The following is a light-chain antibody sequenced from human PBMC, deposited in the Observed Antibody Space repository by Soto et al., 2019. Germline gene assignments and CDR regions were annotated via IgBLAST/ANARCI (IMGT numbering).Light chain of an antibody. CDR3: QLRVIQPVT. CDR1: QSVSSSY. J-gene: IGKJ4*01. CDR2: GAS. V-gene: IGKV3-20*01. Sequence: DIVLTLSPGTLSLSPGERATLSCRARQSVSSSYLAWYHQKPGQAPSLLIYGASRRATGTPDRVSGSGSWTDFALTFITLKTEHRAVYSCQLRVIQPVTFGGGNTV.